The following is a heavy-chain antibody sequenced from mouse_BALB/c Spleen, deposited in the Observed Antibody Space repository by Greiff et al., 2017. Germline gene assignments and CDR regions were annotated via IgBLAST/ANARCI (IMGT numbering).Heavy chain of an antibody. J-gene: IGHJ4*01. CDR3: AGAYFVATVVATPYAMDY. V-gene: IGHV1-9*01. CDR2: ILPGSGST. Sequence: VQLQQSGAELMKPGASVKISCKATGYTFSSYWIEWVKQRPGHGLEWIGEILPGSGSTNYNEKFKGKATFTADTSSNTAYMQLSSLTSEDSAVYYCAGAYFVATVVATPYAMDYWGQGTSVTVSS. CDR1: GYTFSSYW. D-gene: IGHD1-1*01.